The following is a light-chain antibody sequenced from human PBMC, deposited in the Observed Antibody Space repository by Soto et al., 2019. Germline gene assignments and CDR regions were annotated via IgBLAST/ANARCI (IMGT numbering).Light chain of an antibody. Sequence: QSVLTQPPSVSWAPGQRVTISCSGTSSSIGAGYEVHWYHQLPGTAPKLVVSGNCNRPSRVPDRLSASKSGTSSSLALPALQAEDEGYYYCQSYDKRLTAYVFGTGTKVTVL. J-gene: IGLJ1*01. CDR3: QSYDKRLTAYV. CDR1: SSSIGAGYE. CDR2: GNC. V-gene: IGLV1-40*01.